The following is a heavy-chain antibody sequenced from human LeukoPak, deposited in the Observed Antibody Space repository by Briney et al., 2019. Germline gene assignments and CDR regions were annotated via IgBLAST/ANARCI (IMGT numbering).Heavy chain of an antibody. V-gene: IGHV4-4*07. CDR3: ARDLALGYCPSSSCSSPLFDY. CDR2: IHTTGGT. Sequence: SEALSLTCTVSGGSISSYYWSWIRQPAGKGLEWIGRIHTTGGTRYNPSLKSRITMSLDASKNQFTLKLSSVTAADTAVYYCARDLALGYCPSSSCSSPLFDYWGQGTLVTVSS. J-gene: IGHJ4*02. CDR1: GGSISSYY. D-gene: IGHD2-2*01.